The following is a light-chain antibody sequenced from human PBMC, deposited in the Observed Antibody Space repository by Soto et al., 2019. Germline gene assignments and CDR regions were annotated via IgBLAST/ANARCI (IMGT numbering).Light chain of an antibody. V-gene: IGKV3-11*01. J-gene: IGKJ1*01. CDR1: QSISDY. CDR2: AAS. Sequence: ETELTQSPATLSLSPGERATLSCRASQSISDYLAWYQQKPGQAPRLLIYAASSRASGIPARFSGSGSGTDFTLTISSLEPEDCAVYYCQQCSNWPRTFGQGTKVELK. CDR3: QQCSNWPRT.